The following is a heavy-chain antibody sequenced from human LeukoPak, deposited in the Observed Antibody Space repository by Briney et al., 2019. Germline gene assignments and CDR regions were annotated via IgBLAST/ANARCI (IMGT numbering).Heavy chain of an antibody. CDR2: IYYSGST. D-gene: IGHD4-11*01. Sequence: SETLSLTCTVSGGSLSGYYWTWIRQSPGKGLEWIAYIYYSGSTNYNPSLKSRVTISVDTSKNQFSLRLNSVTAADTAVYYCARLRGNYFPDYWGQGTLVTVSS. V-gene: IGHV4-59*01. CDR1: GGSLSGYY. CDR3: ARLRGNYFPDY. J-gene: IGHJ4*02.